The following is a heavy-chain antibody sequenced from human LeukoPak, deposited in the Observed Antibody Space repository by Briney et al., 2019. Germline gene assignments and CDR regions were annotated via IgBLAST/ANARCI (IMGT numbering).Heavy chain of an antibody. CDR1: GFTFSSYA. Sequence: AGGSLRLSCAASGFTFSSYAMSWVRQAPGKGLEWVSAISGSGGSTYYADSVKGRFTISRDNSKNTLYLQMNSLRAEDTAVYYCAKLIGPHYYYGMDVWGQGTTVTVSS. D-gene: IGHD3-16*01. J-gene: IGHJ6*02. CDR3: AKLIGPHYYYGMDV. CDR2: ISGSGGST. V-gene: IGHV3-23*01.